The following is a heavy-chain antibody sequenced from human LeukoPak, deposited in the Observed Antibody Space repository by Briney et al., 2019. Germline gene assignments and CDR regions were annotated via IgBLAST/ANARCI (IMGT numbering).Heavy chain of an antibody. V-gene: IGHV1-2*06. J-gene: IGHJ4*02. CDR3: ASLGDFFGSGSYAPFDY. CDR1: GYTFTGFY. D-gene: IGHD3-10*01. CDR2: INPNTGGT. Sequence: ASVKVSCKASGYTFTGFYMHWVRQAPGQGLEWMGRINPNTGGTNYAQKLQGRVTMTRDTSITTAYMELSRLTSDDTAVYYCASLGDFFGSGSYAPFDYWGQGSLVTVSS.